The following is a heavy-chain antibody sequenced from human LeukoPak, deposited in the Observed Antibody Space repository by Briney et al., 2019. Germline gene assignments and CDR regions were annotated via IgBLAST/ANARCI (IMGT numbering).Heavy chain of an antibody. D-gene: IGHD3-22*01. CDR3: ARQNSLWLLLRAPTFFDY. Sequence: SETLSLTCTVSGGSISSSSYYWGWIRQPPGKGLEWIGSIYYSGSTYYNPSLKSRVTISVDTSKNQFSLKLSSVTAADTAVYYCARQNSLWLLLRAPTFFDYWGQGTLVTVSS. J-gene: IGHJ4*02. CDR1: GGSISSSSYY. CDR2: IYYSGST. V-gene: IGHV4-39*01.